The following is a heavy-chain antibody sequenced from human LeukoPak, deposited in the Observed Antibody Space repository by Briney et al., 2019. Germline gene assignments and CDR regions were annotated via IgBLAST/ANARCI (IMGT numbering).Heavy chain of an antibody. CDR2: IKQDGSEK. CDR3: ARDDYDFWSGYLGTDY. V-gene: IGHV3-7*01. J-gene: IGHJ4*02. Sequence: GGSLRLSCAASGFTFSSYWMSWVRQAPGKGLEWEANIKQDGSEKYYVDSVKGRFTISRDNAKNSLYLQMNSLRAEDTAVYYCARDDYDFWSGYLGTDYWGQGTLVTVSS. CDR1: GFTFSSYW. D-gene: IGHD3-3*01.